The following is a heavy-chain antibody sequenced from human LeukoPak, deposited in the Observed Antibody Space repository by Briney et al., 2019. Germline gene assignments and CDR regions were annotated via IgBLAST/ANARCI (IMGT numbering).Heavy chain of an antibody. D-gene: IGHD3-22*01. CDR3: AHEYYDSSGYYSN. CDR1: GFTFSSYG. Sequence: GGSLRLSCAASGFTFSSYGMHWVRQAPGKGLEWVAVISYDGSNKYYADSVKGRFTISRDNSKNTPYLQMNSLRAEDTAVYYCAHEYYDSSGYYSNWGQGTLVTVSS. CDR2: ISYDGSNK. V-gene: IGHV3-30*18. J-gene: IGHJ4*02.